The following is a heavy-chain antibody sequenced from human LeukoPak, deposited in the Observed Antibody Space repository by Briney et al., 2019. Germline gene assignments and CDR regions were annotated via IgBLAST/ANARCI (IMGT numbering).Heavy chain of an antibody. V-gene: IGHV3-21*04. CDR2: ISSSSIYI. J-gene: IGHJ4*02. CDR3: ARVVPTVTPV. Sequence: GGSLRLSCAASGFTFSSNSMNWARQAPGKGLEWVSSISSSSIYIYYADSVKGRFTISRDNAKNSLYLQMNSLRAEDTAVYYCARVVPTVTPVWGQGTLVTVSS. D-gene: IGHD4-17*01. CDR1: GFTFSSNS.